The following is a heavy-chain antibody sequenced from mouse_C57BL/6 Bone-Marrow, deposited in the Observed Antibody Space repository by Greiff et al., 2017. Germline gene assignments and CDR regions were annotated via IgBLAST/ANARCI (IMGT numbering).Heavy chain of an antibody. J-gene: IGHJ3*01. Sequence: QVQLQQSGAELVKPGASVTMSCKASGYTFTSYWITWVKQRPGQGLEWIGDIYPGSGSTNYNEKFKSKATLTVDTSSSTAYMQLRSLTSEDSAVYYCAREGYYYGSGGAYRGQGTLGTVSA. CDR1: GYTFTSYW. D-gene: IGHD1-1*01. V-gene: IGHV1-55*01. CDR3: AREGYYYGSGGAY. CDR2: IYPGSGST.